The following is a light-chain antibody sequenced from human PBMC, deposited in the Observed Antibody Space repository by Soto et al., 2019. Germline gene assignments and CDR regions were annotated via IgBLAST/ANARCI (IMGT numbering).Light chain of an antibody. J-gene: IGKJ5*01. V-gene: IGKV1-39*01. CDR1: ESIARH. CDR3: QQSDRTLSIT. CDR2: AAS. Sequence: DIQMTQSPSSLSASVGDRVTITCRASESIARHLNWYQQKPGKAPKLLIYAASSLQNGVPSRFRGGGSGTDFTLTISKLQPEDFATYYRQQSDRTLSITFVQGTRLEIK.